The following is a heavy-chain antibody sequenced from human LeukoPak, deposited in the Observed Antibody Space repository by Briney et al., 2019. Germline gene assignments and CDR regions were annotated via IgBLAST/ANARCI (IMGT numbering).Heavy chain of an antibody. J-gene: IGHJ4*02. V-gene: IGHV4-30-4*01. D-gene: IGHD3-10*01. Sequence: SSQTLSLTCTVSGGSISSGDYYWSWIRQPPGKGLEWIGYIYYSGSTYNNPSLKSRVTISLDTSKNQFSLRLTSVTAADTAVYYCARAIASSGGRLFDYWGQGTLVTVSS. CDR2: IYYSGST. CDR1: GGSISSGDYY. CDR3: ARAIASSGGRLFDY.